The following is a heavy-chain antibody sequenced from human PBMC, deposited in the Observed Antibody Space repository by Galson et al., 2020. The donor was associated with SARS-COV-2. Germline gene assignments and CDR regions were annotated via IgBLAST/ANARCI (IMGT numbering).Heavy chain of an antibody. V-gene: IGHV3-30*04. CDR2: ISSDGTNK. D-gene: IGHD4-17*01. CDR1: GFAFSTYA. J-gene: IGHJ4*02. CDR3: ATHPPLYYGANTPGDY. Sequence: AGSLRLSCAASGFAFSTYAMHWVRQAPGKGLDWVAVISSDGTNKYYADSVQGRFTISRDNSKNTLFLQMNSLRREDTAVYYCATHPPLYYGANTPGDYWGQGTLVTVSS.